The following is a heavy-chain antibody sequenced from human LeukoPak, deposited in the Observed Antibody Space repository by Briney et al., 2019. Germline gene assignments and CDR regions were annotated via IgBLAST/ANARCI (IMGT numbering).Heavy chain of an antibody. V-gene: IGHV4-39*01. CDR3: ARPACYYDSSGLIRESLGHDAFDI. Sequence: SETLSLTCTVSGGSISSSSYYWGWIRQPPRKGLEWIGTIYYSGSTYYNPSLKSRVTISVDTSKNQFSLKLSSVTAADTAVYYCARPACYYDSSGLIRESLGHDAFDIWGQGTMVTVSS. CDR2: IYYSGST. J-gene: IGHJ3*02. CDR1: GGSISSSSYY. D-gene: IGHD3-22*01.